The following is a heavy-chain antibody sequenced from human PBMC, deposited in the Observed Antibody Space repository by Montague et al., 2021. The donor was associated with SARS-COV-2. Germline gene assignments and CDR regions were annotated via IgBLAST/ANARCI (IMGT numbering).Heavy chain of an antibody. Sequence: PALVKPTQTLTLTCTFSGFSLSTSGMCVSWIRQPPGKALEWLAXXXWXXXKYXGTSLKTRLTISKDTSKNPVVLTMTNMDPVDTATYYCARGYYDILTGYLDAFDIWGQGTMVTVSS. D-gene: IGHD3-9*01. CDR3: ARGYYDILTGYLDAFDI. CDR2: XXWXXXK. CDR1: GFSLSTSGMC. J-gene: IGHJ3*02. V-gene: IGHV2-70*01.